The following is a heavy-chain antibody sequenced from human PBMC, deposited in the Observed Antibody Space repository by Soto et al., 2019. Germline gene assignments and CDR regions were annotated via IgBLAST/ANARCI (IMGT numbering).Heavy chain of an antibody. D-gene: IGHD3-10*01. J-gene: IGHJ4*02. CDR3: TRLISAAHDY. V-gene: IGHV3-73*01. Sequence: EVLLVESGGGMVQPGGSLKLSCAASGFVFKDSSIHWVRQASGKGLEWVGRIRDRAYSYATAYAESVKGRFTISRDDSNNTAYLQMSGLKTEDTAIYYCTRLISAAHDYWGQGTQVTVSS. CDR2: IRDRAYSYAT. CDR1: GFVFKDSS.